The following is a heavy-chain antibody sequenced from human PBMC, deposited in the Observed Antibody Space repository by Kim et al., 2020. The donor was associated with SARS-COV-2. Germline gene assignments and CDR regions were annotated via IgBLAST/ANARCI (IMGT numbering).Heavy chain of an antibody. CDR1: GGSIRSYY. D-gene: IGHD2-8*01. Sequence: SETLSLTCTVSGGSIRSYYWSWIRQPPGKGLEWIGYIYYSGSTNYNPSLKSRVTISVDTSKNQFSLKLSSVTAADTAVYYCARAPFGNGVFDIWGQGTMVTVSS. CDR3: ARAPFGNGVFDI. CDR2: IYYSGST. V-gene: IGHV4-59*01. J-gene: IGHJ3*02.